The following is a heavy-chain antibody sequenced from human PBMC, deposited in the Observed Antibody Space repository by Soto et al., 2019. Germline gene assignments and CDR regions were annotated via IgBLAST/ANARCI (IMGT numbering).Heavy chain of an antibody. J-gene: IGHJ6*02. V-gene: IGHV1-69*13. CDR1: GGTFSSYA. Sequence: SVKVSCKASGGTFSSYAISWVRQAPGQGLEWMGGIIPIFGTANYAQKFQGRVTITADESTSTAYMELSSLRSEDTAVYYCARVRSNYEIYYYYYYGMDVWGQGTTVTVSS. D-gene: IGHD4-4*01. CDR2: IIPIFGTA. CDR3: ARVRSNYEIYYYYYYGMDV.